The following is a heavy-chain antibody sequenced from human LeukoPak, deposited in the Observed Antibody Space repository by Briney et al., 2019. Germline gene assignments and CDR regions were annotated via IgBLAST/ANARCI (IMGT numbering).Heavy chain of an antibody. J-gene: IGHJ4*02. Sequence: ASVKVSCKASGYTFTGYYMHWVRQAPGQGLEWMGRINPNSGGTNYAQKFQGRVTMTRDTSISTACMELSRLRSDDTAVYYCARDSPGDDYVWGSYRYYFDYWGQGTLVTVSS. CDR2: INPNSGGT. V-gene: IGHV1-2*06. CDR3: ARDSPGDDYVWGSYRYYFDY. D-gene: IGHD3-16*01. CDR1: GYTFTGYY.